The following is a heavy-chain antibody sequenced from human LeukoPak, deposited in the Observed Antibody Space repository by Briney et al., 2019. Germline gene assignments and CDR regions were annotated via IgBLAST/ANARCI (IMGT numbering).Heavy chain of an antibody. D-gene: IGHD5-12*01. Sequence: SETLSLTCTVSGGSISSTTDYWGWIRQPPGKGLEWIGSIYYSGSTFYNPSLKGRGTMSVDTSKNQFSLKLYSVTAADTAVYYCGYISGSDHRGDWGQGTLVAVSS. V-gene: IGHV4-39*01. CDR2: IYYSGST. J-gene: IGHJ4*02. CDR1: GGSISSTTDY. CDR3: GYISGSDHRGD.